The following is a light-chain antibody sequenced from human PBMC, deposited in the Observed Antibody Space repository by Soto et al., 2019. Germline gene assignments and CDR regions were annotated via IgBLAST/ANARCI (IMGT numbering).Light chain of an antibody. V-gene: IGKV3-11*01. CDR3: QQRSNCPIT. CDR1: QSVSSY. Sequence: EIVLTQSPATLSLSPGERATLSCRASQSVSSYLAWYQQKPGQAPRLLIYDASNRATGIPDRFSGSGSGTDFTLTISSLEPEDFAVYYCQQRSNCPITFGQGTRLEI. CDR2: DAS. J-gene: IGKJ5*01.